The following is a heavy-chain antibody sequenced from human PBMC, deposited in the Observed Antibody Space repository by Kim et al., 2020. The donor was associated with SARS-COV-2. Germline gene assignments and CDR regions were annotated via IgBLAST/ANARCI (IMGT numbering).Heavy chain of an antibody. D-gene: IGHD3-9*01. Sequence: SVKVSCKASGGTFSSYAISWVRQAPGQGLEWMGGIIPIFGTANYAQKFQGRVTITADESTSTAYMELSSLRSEDTAVYYCAREEGLRYFDWLFNYYGMDVWGQGTTVTVSS. V-gene: IGHV1-69*13. J-gene: IGHJ6*02. CDR3: AREEGLRYFDWLFNYYGMDV. CDR2: IIPIFGTA. CDR1: GGTFSSYA.